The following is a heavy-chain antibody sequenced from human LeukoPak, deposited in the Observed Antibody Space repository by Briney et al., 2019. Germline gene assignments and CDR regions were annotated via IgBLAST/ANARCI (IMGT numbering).Heavy chain of an antibody. V-gene: IGHV3-23*01. Sequence: PGGSLRLSCAASGFTSSSYAMSWVRQAPGEGLEWVSSIGSSGSSTYYADSVKGRFTISRDNSKNTLYLQMNSLRAEDTAVYYCAKVETAAAATLRGFDYWGQGTLVTVSS. J-gene: IGHJ4*02. CDR1: GFTSSSYA. CDR2: IGSSGSST. CDR3: AKVETAAAATLRGFDY. D-gene: IGHD6-13*01.